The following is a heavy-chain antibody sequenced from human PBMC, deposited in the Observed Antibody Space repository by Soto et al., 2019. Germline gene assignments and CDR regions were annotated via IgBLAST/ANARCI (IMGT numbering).Heavy chain of an antibody. CDR1: GGPISSYY. Sequence: QVQLQESGPGLVKPSETLSLNCTVSGGPISSYYWSWIRQSPGKGLAWIGYIYYSGSTNDNPSLKSRVTISVDTSKTQFSLELSSVTAADTAVYYCARGSSGWPPRLDYWGQGTLVTVSS. V-gene: IGHV4-59*01. CDR3: ARGSSGWPPRLDY. J-gene: IGHJ4*02. D-gene: IGHD6-19*01. CDR2: IYYSGST.